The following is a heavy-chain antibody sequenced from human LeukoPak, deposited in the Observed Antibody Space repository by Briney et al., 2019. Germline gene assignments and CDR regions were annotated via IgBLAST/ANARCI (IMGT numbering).Heavy chain of an antibody. CDR3: ARRLYDSGWYLDY. V-gene: IGHV5-51*01. Sequence: GESLKIPCKGSGYNFSTYWIGWVRQMPGKGLEWMGIIYPSDSDTRYSPSFQGQVTISADKSISTAYLQWSSLKGLDTAMYYCARRLYDSGWYLDYWGQGTLVTVSS. CDR2: IYPSDSDT. D-gene: IGHD6-19*01. J-gene: IGHJ4*02. CDR1: GYNFSTYW.